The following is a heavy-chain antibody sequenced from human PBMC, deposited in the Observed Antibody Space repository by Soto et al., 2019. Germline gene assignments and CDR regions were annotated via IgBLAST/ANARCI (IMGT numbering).Heavy chain of an antibody. CDR3: ARDQWTVAGYFDL. CDR2: ISYDGSNK. CDR1: GFTFSSYA. D-gene: IGHD2-8*01. V-gene: IGHV3-30-3*01. Sequence: QVQLVESGGGVVQPGRSLRLSCAASGFTFSSYAMHWVRQAPGKGLEWVAVISYDGSNKYYADSVKGRFTISRDNSKNTLYLQMNSLRAEDTAVYYCARDQWTVAGYFDLWGRGTLVTVSS. J-gene: IGHJ2*01.